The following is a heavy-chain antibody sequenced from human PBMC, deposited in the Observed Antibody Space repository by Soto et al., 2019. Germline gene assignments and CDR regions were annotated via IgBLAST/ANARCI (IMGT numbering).Heavy chain of an antibody. CDR3: ARDQVESGQPANNWFDP. CDR1: GFTFSSYG. V-gene: IGHV3-33*01. J-gene: IGHJ5*02. CDR2: IWYDGSNK. D-gene: IGHD1-1*01. Sequence: PGGSLRLSCAASGFTFSSYGMHWVRQAPGKGLEWVAVIWYDGSNKYYADSVKGRFTISRDNSKNTLYLQMNSLRAEDTAVYYCARDQVESGQPANNWFDPWGQGTLVTVSS.